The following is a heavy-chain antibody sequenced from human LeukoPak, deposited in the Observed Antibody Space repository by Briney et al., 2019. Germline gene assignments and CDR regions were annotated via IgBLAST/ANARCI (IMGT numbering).Heavy chain of an antibody. CDR1: GFTFGSYW. D-gene: IGHD4-17*01. CDR2: IKQDGSEK. CDR3: ATGDYGDYGY. Sequence: GGSLRLSCAASGFTFGSYWMSWVRQAPGKGLEWVANIKQDGSEKYYVDSVKGRFSISRDNAKNSLYLQMNSLRAEDTAVYYCATGDYGDYGYWGQGTLVTVSS. J-gene: IGHJ4*02. V-gene: IGHV3-7*01.